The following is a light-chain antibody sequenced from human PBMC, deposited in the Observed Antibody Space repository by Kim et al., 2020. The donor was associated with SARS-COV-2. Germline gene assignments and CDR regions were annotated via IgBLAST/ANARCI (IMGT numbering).Light chain of an antibody. J-gene: IGKJ4*01. CDR2: GAS. CDR3: QQYNNWPVS. V-gene: IGKV3D-15*01. CDR1: QSVRGN. Sequence: VSPGERATLSCRASQSVRGNLAWYQHKPGQAPRLVIYGASTRATGIPARFSGSGSGTEFTLTISSLQSEDFAVYHCQQYNNWPVSFGGGTKVDIK.